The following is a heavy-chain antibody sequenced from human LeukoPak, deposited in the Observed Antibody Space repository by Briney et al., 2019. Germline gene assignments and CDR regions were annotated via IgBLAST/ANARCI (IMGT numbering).Heavy chain of an antibody. Sequence: PGGSLRLSCAASGFTVSSNYMSWVRQAPGKGLEWVSAISGSGGSTYYADSVKGRFSISRDNSKNTLFLQMNSLRAEDTAVYYCAKGLSYYYDTSGCPYDAFDIWGQGTMVTVSS. CDR2: ISGSGGST. D-gene: IGHD3-22*01. J-gene: IGHJ3*02. CDR3: AKGLSYYYDTSGCPYDAFDI. CDR1: GFTVSSNY. V-gene: IGHV3-23*01.